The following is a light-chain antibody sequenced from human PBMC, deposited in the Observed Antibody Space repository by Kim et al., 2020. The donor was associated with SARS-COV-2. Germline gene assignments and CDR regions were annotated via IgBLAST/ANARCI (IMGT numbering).Light chain of an antibody. CDR3: QQRSNWPMYT. CDR2: DAS. Sequence: EIVLTQSPATLSLSPGERTTLSCRASQSVNSYLAWYQQKPGRAPRLLIYDASSRATGIPAGFSGSGSGTDFTLTISSLEPEDFAVYYCQQRSNWPMYTFGQGTKLEIK. CDR1: QSVNSY. V-gene: IGKV3-11*01. J-gene: IGKJ2*01.